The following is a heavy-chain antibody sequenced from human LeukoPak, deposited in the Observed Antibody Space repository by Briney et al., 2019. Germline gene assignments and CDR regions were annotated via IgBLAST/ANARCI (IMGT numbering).Heavy chain of an antibody. Sequence: GGSLRLSCAASGFTFDDYAMHWVRQAPGKGLEWVSLISGDGGSTDYADSVKGRFTISRDNSKNSLYLQMNNLRTEDTALYYCAKDQVGSGWFYFDFWGQGTLVTVSS. D-gene: IGHD6-19*01. CDR2: ISGDGGST. CDR1: GFTFDDYA. J-gene: IGHJ4*02. V-gene: IGHV3-43*02. CDR3: AKDQVGSGWFYFDF.